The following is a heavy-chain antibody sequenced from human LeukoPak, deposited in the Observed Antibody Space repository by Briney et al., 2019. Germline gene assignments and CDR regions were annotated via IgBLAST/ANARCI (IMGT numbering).Heavy chain of an antibody. J-gene: IGHJ1*01. Sequence: ASVKVSCKASGYTFTGYYIHWVRQAPGQGLEWVGWSNPNSCCTKYAQKFQCRATMTRDTPISTAYMELSRLRSDDTAVYYCAKSYDYVDDQDEYFQHWGQGTLVTVSS. V-gene: IGHV1-2*02. CDR2: SNPNSCCT. CDR3: AKSYDYVDDQDEYFQH. D-gene: IGHD4-17*01. CDR1: GYTFTGYY.